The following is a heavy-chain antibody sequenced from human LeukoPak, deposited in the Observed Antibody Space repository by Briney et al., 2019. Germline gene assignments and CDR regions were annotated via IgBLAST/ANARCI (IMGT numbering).Heavy chain of an antibody. CDR2: IIPILGIA. CDR1: GGTFSSYA. CDR3: ASRRDGYKTFDY. V-gene: IGHV1-69*04. J-gene: IGHJ4*02. D-gene: IGHD5-24*01. Sequence: SVKVSCKASGGTFSSYAISWVRQAPGQGLEWMGRIIPILGIANYAQKFQGRVTITADKSTSTAYMELSSLRSEDTAVYHCASRRDGYKTFDYWGQGTLVTVSS.